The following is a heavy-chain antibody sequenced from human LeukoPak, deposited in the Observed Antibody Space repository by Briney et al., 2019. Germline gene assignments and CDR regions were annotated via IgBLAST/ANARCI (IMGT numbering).Heavy chain of an antibody. CDR1: GFTLSSYA. CDR3: AREGTVDYGMDV. CDR2: ISSNGGST. Sequence: GGSLRLSCAASGFTLSSYAMHWVRQAPGKGLEYVSAISSNGGSTYYANSVKGRFTISRDNSKNTLYLQMGSLRAEDMAVYYCAREGTVDYGMDVWGQGTTVTVSS. D-gene: IGHD4-23*01. J-gene: IGHJ6*02. V-gene: IGHV3-64*01.